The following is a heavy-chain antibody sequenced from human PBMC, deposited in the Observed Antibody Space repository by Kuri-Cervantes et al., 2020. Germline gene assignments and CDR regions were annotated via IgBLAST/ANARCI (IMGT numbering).Heavy chain of an antibody. CDR3: ARRGYSYGDFDY. Sequence: ESLKISCTVSGYSISSGYYWGWIRQPPGKGLEWIGSIYHSGSTYYNPSLKSRVTISVDTSKNQFSLKLSSVTAADTAAYYCARRGYSYGDFDYWGQGTLVTVSS. V-gene: IGHV4-38-2*02. J-gene: IGHJ4*02. D-gene: IGHD5-18*01. CDR2: IYHSGST. CDR1: GYSISSGYY.